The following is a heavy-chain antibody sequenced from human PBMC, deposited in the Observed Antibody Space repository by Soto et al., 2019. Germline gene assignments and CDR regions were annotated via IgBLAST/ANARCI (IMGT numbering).Heavy chain of an antibody. D-gene: IGHD3-10*01. CDR3: ARSNLVRGVIASPYYYYYYGMDV. Sequence: ASVKVSCKASGYTFTSYGISWVRQAPGQGLEWMGWISAYNGNTNYAQKLRGRVTMTTDTSTSTAYIELRSLRPADTAVYYCARSNLVRGVIASPYYYYYYGMDVWGQGTTVTVSS. J-gene: IGHJ6*02. V-gene: IGHV1-18*01. CDR2: ISAYNGNT. CDR1: GYTFTSYG.